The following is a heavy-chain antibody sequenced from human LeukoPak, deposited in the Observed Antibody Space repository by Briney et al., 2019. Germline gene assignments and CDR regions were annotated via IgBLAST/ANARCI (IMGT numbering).Heavy chain of an antibody. CDR2: IIPIFGTA. Sequence: GASVKVSCKASGGTFSSYAISWVRQAPGQGLEWMGGIIPIFGTANYAQKFQGRVTITADESTSTAYMELSSLRSEDTAVYYCARDRSSSQSLDHWGQGTLVTVSS. CDR1: GGTFSSYA. V-gene: IGHV1-69*13. D-gene: IGHD6-13*01. J-gene: IGHJ4*02. CDR3: ARDRSSSQSLDH.